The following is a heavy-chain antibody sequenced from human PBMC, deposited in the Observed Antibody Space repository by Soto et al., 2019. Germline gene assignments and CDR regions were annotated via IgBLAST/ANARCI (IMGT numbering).Heavy chain of an antibody. V-gene: IGHV4-59*01. CDR2: IYYNGNT. J-gene: IGHJ6*02. D-gene: IGHD3-10*01. Sequence: PSETLSLTCAVSGGSIRSYYWTWVRQPPGKGLEWIGYIYYNGNTKYNPSLKSRVTMSVDTPKNQFSLKVGSVNAADTAVYYCARLYYVSGRPLMDVWGQGTTVTAP. CDR1: GGSIRSYY. CDR3: ARLYYVSGRPLMDV.